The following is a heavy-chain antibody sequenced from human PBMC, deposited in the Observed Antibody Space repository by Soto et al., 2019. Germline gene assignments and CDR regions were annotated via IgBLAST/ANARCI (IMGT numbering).Heavy chain of an antibody. Sequence: PSETLSLTCTVSGGSIDSGDYYWSWIRQPPGKGLEWIGYVYYSGTTNYNPFLKSRVTLSLDKSKNQFSLKMNSVTAADTAVHYCARDVIAXPNYFDPWGQGTLVTVSS. V-gene: IGHV4-61*08. CDR2: VYYSGTT. CDR1: GGSIDSGDYY. D-gene: IGHD4-4*01. J-gene: IGHJ5*02. CDR3: ARDVIAXPNYFDP.